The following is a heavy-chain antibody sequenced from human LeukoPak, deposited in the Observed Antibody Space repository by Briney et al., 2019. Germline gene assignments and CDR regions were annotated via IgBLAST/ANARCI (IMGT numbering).Heavy chain of an antibody. CDR2: IYYSGTT. J-gene: IGHJ4*02. V-gene: IGHV4-59*01. D-gene: IGHD6-13*01. CDR3: ARGVYIAAAQYGY. CDR1: GGSISSYY. Sequence: PSETLSLTCTVSGGSISSYYWSWIRQPPGKGLEWIGYIYYSGTTNYNPSLKSRVTISVDTSKNQFSLKLSSVTAADTAVYYCARGVYIAAAQYGYWGQGTLLTLSS.